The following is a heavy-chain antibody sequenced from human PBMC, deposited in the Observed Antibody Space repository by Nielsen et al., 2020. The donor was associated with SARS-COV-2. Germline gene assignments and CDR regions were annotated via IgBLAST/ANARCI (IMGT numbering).Heavy chain of an antibody. CDR2: IKHSGST. Sequence: RQAQGKGLERSGEIKHSGSTNDNPSPKSRVTISVDTSKNQYSLKLSSATAADTAEYYCARQTGYSSSWSELYYYYGMDVWGQGTTVTVSS. V-gene: IGHV4-34*01. J-gene: IGHJ6*02. CDR3: ARQTGYSSSWSELYYYYGMDV. D-gene: IGHD6-13*01.